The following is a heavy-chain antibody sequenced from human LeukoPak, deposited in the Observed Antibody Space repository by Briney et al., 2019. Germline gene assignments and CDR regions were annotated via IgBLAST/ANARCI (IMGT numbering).Heavy chain of an antibody. V-gene: IGHV4-4*07. J-gene: IGHJ6*02. CDR2: IYTSGST. D-gene: IGHD6-13*01. CDR1: GGSISSYY. Sequence: SETLSLTRTVSGGSISSYYWSWIRQPAGKGLEWIGRIYTSGSTNYNPSLKSRVTMSVDTSKNQFSLKLSSVTAADTAVYYCAREKSESSSWYRGDYYYGMDVWGQGTTVTVSS. CDR3: AREKSESSSWYRGDYYYGMDV.